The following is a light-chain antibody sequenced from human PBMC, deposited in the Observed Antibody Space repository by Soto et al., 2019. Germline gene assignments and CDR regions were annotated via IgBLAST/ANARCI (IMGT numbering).Light chain of an antibody. CDR2: GAS. V-gene: IGKV3-20*01. Sequence: EIVLTQSPATLSLSPGERATLSCRASQSVSSYLAWYQQKPGQAPRLLIYGASTRATGIPDRFSGSGSGTDFTLTISRLEPEDSAVYYCQQYGSSPTWKFGQGTRWIS. CDR3: QQYGSSPTWK. J-gene: IGKJ1*01. CDR1: QSVSSY.